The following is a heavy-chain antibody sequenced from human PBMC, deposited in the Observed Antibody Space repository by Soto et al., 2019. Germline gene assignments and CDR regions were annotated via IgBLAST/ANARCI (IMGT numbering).Heavy chain of an antibody. J-gene: IGHJ6*03. CDR1: GYTFTSYG. CDR2: ISAYNGNT. D-gene: IGHD3-22*01. Sequence: QVQLVQSGAEVKKPGASVKVSCKASGYTFTSYGISWVRQAPGQGLEWMGWISAYNGNTNYAQKLQGRVTMTTDTSTSTAYMELRSLRSDDTAVYYCARAKWLLRYCYYYYMDVWGKGTTVTVSS. CDR3: ARAKWLLRYCYYYYMDV. V-gene: IGHV1-18*01.